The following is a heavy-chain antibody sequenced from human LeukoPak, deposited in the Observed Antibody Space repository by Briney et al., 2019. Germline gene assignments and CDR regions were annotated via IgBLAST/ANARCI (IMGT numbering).Heavy chain of an antibody. D-gene: IGHD6-19*01. J-gene: IGHJ4*02. CDR1: GGSISSSSYY. V-gene: IGHV4-39*01. Sequence: SETLSLTCTVSGGSISSSSYYWGWIRQPPGKGLEWIGSIYYSGSTYYNPSLKSRVTISVDTSKNQFSLKLSSVTAADTAVYYCARHRRIAVGGGIDYWGQGTLVTVSS. CDR2: IYYSGST. CDR3: ARHRRIAVGGGIDY.